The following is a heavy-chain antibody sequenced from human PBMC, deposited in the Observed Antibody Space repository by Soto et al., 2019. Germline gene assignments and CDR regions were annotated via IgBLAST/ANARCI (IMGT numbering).Heavy chain of an antibody. CDR2: MNPNSGNT. V-gene: IGHV1-8*01. CDR1: GYTFTSYD. J-gene: IGHJ4*02. Sequence: ASVKVSCKASGYTFTSYDINWVRQATGQGLEWMGWMNPNSGNTGYEQKFQGRVTVTRNTSISTVYMELSSLRSEDTAVYYCARVRPAIEKAFDYWGQGTLVTVSS. CDR3: ARVRPAIEKAFDY. D-gene: IGHD2-21*01.